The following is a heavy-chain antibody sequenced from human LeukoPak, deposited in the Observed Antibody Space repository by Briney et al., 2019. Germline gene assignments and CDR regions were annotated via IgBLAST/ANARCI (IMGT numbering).Heavy chain of an antibody. J-gene: IGHJ4*02. D-gene: IGHD6-13*01. V-gene: IGHV3-15*01. Sequence: PGGSLRLSCAASGFTFSNAWMSWVRQATGKGLEWLGRIKSKTDGGTTDYAAPVKGRFTISRDDSKNTLYLQMNSLKTEDTAVYYCAYWSSSSWNYWGQGTLVTVSS. CDR1: GFTFSNAW. CDR2: IKSKTDGGTT. CDR3: AYWSSSSWNY.